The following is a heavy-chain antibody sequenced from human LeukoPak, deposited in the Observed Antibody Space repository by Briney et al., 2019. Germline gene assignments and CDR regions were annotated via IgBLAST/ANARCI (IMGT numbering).Heavy chain of an antibody. CDR2: IIPIFGSA. CDR1: GGTFSSFA. V-gene: IGHV1-69*01. Sequence: SVKVSCKASGGTFSSFAISWVRQAPGQGLEWMGGIIPIFGSANYAQKFQGRVTIIADESTSTAYMELSSLRSEDTAVYYCAKDLPGDSSGYYRLMPGFAPNSNAFDIWGQGTMVTVSS. J-gene: IGHJ3*02. D-gene: IGHD3-22*01. CDR3: AKDLPGDSSGYYRLMPGFAPNSNAFDI.